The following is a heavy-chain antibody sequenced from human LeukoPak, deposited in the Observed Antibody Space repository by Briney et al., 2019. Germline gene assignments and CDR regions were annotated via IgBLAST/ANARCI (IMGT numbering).Heavy chain of an antibody. CDR2: INPSSGGT. V-gene: IGHV1-2*02. D-gene: IGHD5-18*01. J-gene: IGHJ4*01. CDR3: SRDYIDNLDSCGYITSDY. CDR1: GYSFIGCY. Sequence: AAVKVTCKGSGYSFIGCYVHGVRQTPGQGLEWMGWINPSSGGTYYTYDFQGRGTITRDMSNSTAYMELNRTTSDDQAGYFCSRDYIDNLDSCGYITSDYWGEGSLVSVSS.